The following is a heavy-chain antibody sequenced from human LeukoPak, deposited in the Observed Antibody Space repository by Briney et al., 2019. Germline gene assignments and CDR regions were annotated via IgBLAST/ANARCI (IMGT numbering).Heavy chain of an antibody. Sequence: SETLSLTCTVSGGSISSYYWSWIRQPPGNVLGRIGYSHYSGSTNYKPSLKSRVAISVDTSKNQFSLKLSSVTAADTAVYYCARHSTMRVVIPSYWYFDLWGRGTLVTVSS. CDR2: SHYSGST. J-gene: IGHJ2*01. D-gene: IGHD3-22*01. CDR1: GGSISSYY. V-gene: IGHV4-59*08. CDR3: ARHSTMRVVIPSYWYFDL.